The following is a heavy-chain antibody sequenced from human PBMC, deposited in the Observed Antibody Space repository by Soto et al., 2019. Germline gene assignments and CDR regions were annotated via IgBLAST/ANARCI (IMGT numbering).Heavy chain of an antibody. J-gene: IGHJ4*02. CDR2: LIPAFGAT. Sequence: HVQLVQSGAVVRKPGSSVKVSCRASGGTFSNYAITWVRQAPGQGLEWMGGLIPAFGATNYAQKFQGRVTITADESTSTAYMELSSLRSDDTAMYYCAGGVAAAGTQYYFDFWGQGTLVTVSS. CDR1: GGTFSNYA. CDR3: AGGVAAAGTQYYFDF. V-gene: IGHV1-69*12. D-gene: IGHD6-13*01.